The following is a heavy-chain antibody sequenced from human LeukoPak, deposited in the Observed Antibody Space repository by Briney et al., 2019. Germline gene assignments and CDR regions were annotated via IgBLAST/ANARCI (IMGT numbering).Heavy chain of an antibody. CDR3: AREIAVAGPFDY. V-gene: IGHV6-1*01. CDR2: TYYRSNWYN. D-gene: IGHD6-19*01. J-gene: IGHJ4*02. CDR1: GDSVSSNSAG. Sequence: SQTLSLTCAISGDSVSSNSAGWNWIRQSPSRGLEWLGRTYYRSNWYNDYAVSVKGRITINPDTSKNQFSLQLDSVTPEDTAVYYCAREIAVAGPFDYWGQGTLVTVSS.